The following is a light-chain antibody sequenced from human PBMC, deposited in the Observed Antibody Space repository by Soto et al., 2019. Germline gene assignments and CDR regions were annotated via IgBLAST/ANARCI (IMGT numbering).Light chain of an antibody. V-gene: IGKV1-39*01. CDR1: QSISNH. CDR2: AAS. Sequence: IQLTQSPSALSASVEDRVIISCRASQSISNHLNWYQQKPGKAPKLLIFAASSLQSGVPSRFSGSRSGPDFTLTISSLQPEDFATYYRQQSYSSPPTFGQGTKVDI. J-gene: IGKJ1*01. CDR3: QQSYSSPPT.